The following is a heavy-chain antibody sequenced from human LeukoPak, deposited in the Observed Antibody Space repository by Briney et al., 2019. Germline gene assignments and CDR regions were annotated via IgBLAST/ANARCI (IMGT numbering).Heavy chain of an antibody. CDR3: AKSNGYGLVDI. Sequence: PPETLSLTCGVYGGSLSGYYWSWIRQPPGKGLEWIGEINHSGNTNYNPSLKSRVTISVDTSKNQFSLKLTSVTAADTAVYYCAKSNGYGLVDIWGQGTMVTVSS. CDR2: INHSGNT. V-gene: IGHV4-34*01. D-gene: IGHD3-10*01. J-gene: IGHJ3*02. CDR1: GGSLSGYY.